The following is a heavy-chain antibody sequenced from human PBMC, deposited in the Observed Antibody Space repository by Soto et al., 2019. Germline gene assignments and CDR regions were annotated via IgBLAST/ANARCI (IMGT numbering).Heavy chain of an antibody. V-gene: IGHV3-48*01. J-gene: IGHJ4*02. Sequence: PGGSLRLSCAASGFTFSSYSMNWVRQAPGKGLEWVSYISSSSSTIYYVDSVKGRFTISRDNSKNTLYLQMNSLRAEDTALYYCAKVKNIAEFGPSDYWGQGTLVTVSS. CDR1: GFTFSSYS. CDR3: AKVKNIAEFGPSDY. CDR2: ISSSSSTI. D-gene: IGHD6-13*01.